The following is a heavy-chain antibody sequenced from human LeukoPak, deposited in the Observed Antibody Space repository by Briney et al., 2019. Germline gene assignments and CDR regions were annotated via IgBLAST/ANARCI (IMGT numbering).Heavy chain of an antibody. Sequence: TASETLSLTCAVYGGSFSGYYWSWILQPPGKGLEWIGEINHSGSTNYNPSLKRRVTISVGTSKNQFSLKLSSVTAADTAVYYCARGIAAAGTLWFDPWGQGTLVTVSS. CDR2: INHSGST. D-gene: IGHD6-13*01. CDR3: ARGIAAAGTLWFDP. CDR1: GGSFSGYY. V-gene: IGHV4-34*01. J-gene: IGHJ5*02.